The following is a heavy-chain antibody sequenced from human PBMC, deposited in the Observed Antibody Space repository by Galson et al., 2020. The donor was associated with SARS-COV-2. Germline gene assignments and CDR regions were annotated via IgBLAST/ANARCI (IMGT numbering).Heavy chain of an antibody. CDR1: GFTFSRYN. J-gene: IGHJ6*02. Sequence: GGSLRLSCAASGFTFSRYNMNWVRQAPGKGLEWVSYISSGSAVIHYADSVKGRLTISRDNDDKSLFLQMNSLRAEDTGVYYCAREGLGGDPGYCYGMDVWGRGTPVTVSS. CDR3: AREGLGGDPGYCYGMDV. V-gene: IGHV3-48*01. CDR2: ISSGSAVI. D-gene: IGHD5-18*01.